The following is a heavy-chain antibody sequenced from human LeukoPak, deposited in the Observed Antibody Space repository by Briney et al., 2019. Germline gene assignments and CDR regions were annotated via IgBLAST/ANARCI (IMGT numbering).Heavy chain of an antibody. CDR2: ISRSGSTI. J-gene: IGHJ6*03. D-gene: IGHD1-26*01. CDR1: GFTFSSYE. Sequence: GGSLRLSCAASGFTFSSYEMNWVRQAPGKGLEWVSYISRSGSTIYYADSVKGRFTISRDNAKNSLYLQMNSLRAEDTAVYYCARDPYSGGYGDYYYYYMDLWGQGTTVTISS. CDR3: ARDPYSGGYGDYYYYYMDL. V-gene: IGHV3-48*03.